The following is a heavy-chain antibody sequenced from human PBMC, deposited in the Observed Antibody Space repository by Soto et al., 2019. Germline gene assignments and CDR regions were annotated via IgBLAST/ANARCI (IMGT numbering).Heavy chain of an antibody. J-gene: IGHJ6*02. V-gene: IGHV1-69*13. CDR2: IIPIFGTA. CDR3: ARVYDYDILTGYLPSTYYYGMDV. Sequence: GASVKVSCKASGGTFSSYAISWVRQAPGQGLEWMGGIIPIFGTANYAQKFQGRVTITADESTSTAYMELSSLRSEDTAVYYCARVYDYDILTGYLPSTYYYGMDVWGQGTTVTVS. CDR1: GGTFSSYA. D-gene: IGHD3-9*01.